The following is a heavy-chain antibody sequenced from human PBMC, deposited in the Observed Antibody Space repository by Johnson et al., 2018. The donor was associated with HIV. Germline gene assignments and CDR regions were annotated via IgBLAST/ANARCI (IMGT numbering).Heavy chain of an antibody. Sequence: QVQLVESGGGVVQPGRSLRLSCAASGFTFSSYAMHWVRQAPGKGLEWVAVISYDGSNKYYADSVKGRFTISRDNAKSSLYLQMNSLRAEDTAVYYCARDFRSVGANDAFDIWGQGTMVTVSS. V-gene: IGHV3-30*04. J-gene: IGHJ3*02. CDR1: GFTFSSYA. D-gene: IGHD1-26*01. CDR2: ISYDGSNK. CDR3: ARDFRSVGANDAFDI.